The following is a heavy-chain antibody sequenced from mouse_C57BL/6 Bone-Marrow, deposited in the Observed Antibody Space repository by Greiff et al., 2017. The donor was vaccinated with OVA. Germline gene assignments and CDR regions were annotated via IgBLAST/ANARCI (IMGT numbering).Heavy chain of an antibody. Sequence: EVKVVESGGGLVKPGGSLKLSCAASGFTFSSYAMSWVRQTPEKRLEWVATISDGGSYTSYPDNVKGGFTISRDNAKNNRYLQMIHLKSEDTAMDYCARSGYDAWFAYWGQGTLVTVSA. J-gene: IGHJ3*01. D-gene: IGHD2-2*01. CDR3: ARSGYDAWFAY. V-gene: IGHV5-4*03. CDR2: ISDGGSYT. CDR1: GFTFSSYA.